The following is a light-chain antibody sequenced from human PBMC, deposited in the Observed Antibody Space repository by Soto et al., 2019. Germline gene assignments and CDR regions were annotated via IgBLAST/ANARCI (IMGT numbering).Light chain of an antibody. J-gene: IGKJ3*01. CDR1: QGIRND. CDR2: AAS. CDR3: LQKYFYPFT. Sequence: ASPMTQSPSSLSASVGDRVTITCRASQGIRNDLDWFQQKPGKAPKLLIYAASNLQSGVPARFSGSGSGTEFPLTISSLQPEDFATYYCLQKYFYPFTFGPGTKVDIK. V-gene: IGKV1-6*01.